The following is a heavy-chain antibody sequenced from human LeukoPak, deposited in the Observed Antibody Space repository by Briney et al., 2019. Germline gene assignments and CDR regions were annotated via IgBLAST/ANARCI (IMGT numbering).Heavy chain of an antibody. D-gene: IGHD3-22*01. CDR3: ARSPLYHYDSSGYLFDY. CDR2: NNHSGST. CDR1: VGSISSYY. Sequence: SETLSLTCTVAVGSISSYYWSWIRQPAGKGLGWMRENNHSGSTNYNPSLKSRVTISVDTSKNQFSLKLSSVTAADTAIYFCARSPLYHYDSSGYLFDYWGQGTLVTVSS. J-gene: IGHJ4*02. V-gene: IGHV4-34*01.